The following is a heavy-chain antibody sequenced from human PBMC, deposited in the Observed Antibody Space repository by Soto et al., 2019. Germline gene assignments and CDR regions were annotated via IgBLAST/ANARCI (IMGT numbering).Heavy chain of an antibody. J-gene: IGHJ4*02. CDR1: GGSISSYY. D-gene: IGHD3-9*01. Sequence: QVQLQESGPGLVKPSETLSLTCTVSGGSISSYYWSWIRQPAGKGLEWIGRIYTSGSTNYNPSLMSRVTMSVDTSKNQFSLKLSSVTAADTAVYYCAREARYYDILTGYYGGYFDYWGQGTLVTVSS. CDR3: AREARYYDILTGYYGGYFDY. CDR2: IYTSGST. V-gene: IGHV4-4*07.